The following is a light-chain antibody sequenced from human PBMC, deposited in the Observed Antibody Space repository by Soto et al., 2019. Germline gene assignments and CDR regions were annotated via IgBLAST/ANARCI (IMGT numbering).Light chain of an antibody. V-gene: IGKV1-5*01. J-gene: IGKJ2*01. CDR1: QSLNTW. CDR3: QQYDSNWYT. CDR2: DAS. Sequence: DIQMTQSPSTLSASVGDRVTITGRASQSLNTWLAWYQQKPGKAPNLLIYDASTLHTGVPSRFSGSEYGKEFTLTIGCLPPDDCATYYRQQYDSNWYTFGQGTKLEI.